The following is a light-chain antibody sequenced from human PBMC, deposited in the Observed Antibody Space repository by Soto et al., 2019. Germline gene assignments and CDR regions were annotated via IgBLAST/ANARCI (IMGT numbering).Light chain of an antibody. V-gene: IGKV3D-20*02. CDR2: DAT. Sequence: EIVLTQSPGTLSLSPGERATLSCRASQSVSSSYLAWYQQKPGQAPRLLIYDATNRATGIPARFNGSGSGTDFTLTISSLEPEDFAVYYCQQRRSWPRAFGQGTTVDIK. CDR1: QSVSSSY. J-gene: IGKJ1*01. CDR3: QQRRSWPRA.